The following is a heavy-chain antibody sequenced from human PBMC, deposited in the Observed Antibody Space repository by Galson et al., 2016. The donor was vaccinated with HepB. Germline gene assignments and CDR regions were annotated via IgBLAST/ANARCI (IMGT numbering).Heavy chain of an antibody. CDR2: INPSGGST. J-gene: IGHJ4*02. V-gene: IGHV1-46*01. CDR3: AYDYGDYNFDY. Sequence: SVEVSCKASGYAFASYNMHWVRQAPGQGLEWMGIINPSGGSTNYAQKFQGRVTMTRDTSTSTVYMELSSLRSEDTAVYYCAYDYGDYNFDYWGQGTLVTVSS. D-gene: IGHD4-17*01. CDR1: GYAFASYN.